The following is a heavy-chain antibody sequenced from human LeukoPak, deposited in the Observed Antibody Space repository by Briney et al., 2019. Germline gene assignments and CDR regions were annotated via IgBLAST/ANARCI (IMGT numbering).Heavy chain of an antibody. CDR2: ISVYNDAT. CDR1: GYTFTRYG. V-gene: IGHV1-18*01. Sequence: GASVKVSCKASGYTFTRYGINWVRQAPGQGLEWVGWISVYNDATSYAQKLQGRASLTTDPSTNTAYMELNSLRSDDTAIYYCARRTLDSSGYVFGHPTEPFYFDFWGQGTLVTVSS. J-gene: IGHJ4*02. CDR3: ARRTLDSSGYVFGHPTEPFYFDF. D-gene: IGHD3-22*01.